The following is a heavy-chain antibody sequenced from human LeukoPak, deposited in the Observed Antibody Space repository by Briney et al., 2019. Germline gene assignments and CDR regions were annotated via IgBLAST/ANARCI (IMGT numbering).Heavy chain of an antibody. CDR1: GFTFSDYY. Sequence: GGSLRVSCAASGFTFSDYYMSWIRPAPGKGLEWVPYISSSGSTIYYADSVKGRFTISRDNAKNSLYLQMNSLRAEDTAVYYCARQRLWFGELIEDYWGQGTLVTVSS. CDR3: ARQRLWFGELIEDY. J-gene: IGHJ4*02. CDR2: ISSSGSTI. V-gene: IGHV3-11*01. D-gene: IGHD3-10*01.